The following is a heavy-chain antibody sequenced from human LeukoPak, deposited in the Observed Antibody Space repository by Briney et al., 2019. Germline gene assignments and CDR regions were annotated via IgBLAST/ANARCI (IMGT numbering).Heavy chain of an antibody. D-gene: IGHD3-22*01. V-gene: IGHV4-59*08. CDR2: IYHSGTT. Sequence: ASETLSLTCTVSGVSISNYYWTWIRQPPGKALEWIGYIYHSGTTNYNPSLKSRVTISVDTSKNQFSLKLSSVTAADTAVYYCARRGYDSSGYYYAYWGQGTLVTVSS. CDR1: GVSISNYY. J-gene: IGHJ4*02. CDR3: ARRGYDSSGYYYAY.